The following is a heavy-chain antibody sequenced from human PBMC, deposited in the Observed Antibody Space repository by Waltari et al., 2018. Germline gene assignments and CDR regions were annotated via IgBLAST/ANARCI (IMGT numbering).Heavy chain of an antibody. CDR3: ARDVTICGVVRGYFDY. CDR1: GGSISRYY. J-gene: IGHJ4*02. D-gene: IGHD3-3*01. V-gene: IGHV4-4*07. CDR2: IYTSGST. Sequence: QVQLQESGPGLVKPSETLSLTCTVSGGSISRYYWPWIRQPAGKGLEWIGRIYTSGSTNYNPSLKSRVTMSVDTSKNQFSLKLSSVTAADTAVYYCARDVTICGVVRGYFDYWGQGTLVTVSS.